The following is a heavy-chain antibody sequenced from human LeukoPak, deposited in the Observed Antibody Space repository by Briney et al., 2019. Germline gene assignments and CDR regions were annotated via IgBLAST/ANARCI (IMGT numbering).Heavy chain of an antibody. J-gene: IGHJ4*02. D-gene: IGHD6-13*01. CDR3: ARDGEAAWVESLNFDY. CDR1: GGTFSRND. V-gene: IGHV1-69*06. Sequence: GSSVKVSCKASGGTFSRNDISWVRQAPGQGREWMGGIMPLFGTAKNAQKFQGRVTITADKSTSTAYMELNSLRAEDTAVYYCARDGEAAWVESLNFDYWGQGTLVTVSS. CDR2: IMPLFGTA.